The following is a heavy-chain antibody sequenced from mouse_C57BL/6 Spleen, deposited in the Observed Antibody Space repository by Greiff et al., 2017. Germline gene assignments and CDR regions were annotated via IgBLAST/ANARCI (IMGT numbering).Heavy chain of an antibody. CDR3: TRDHYYGSSGDAMDY. Sequence: EVQLQESGEGLVKPGGSLKLSCAASGFTFSSYAMSWVRQTPEKRLEWVAYISSGGDYIYYADTVKGRFTISRDNARNTLYLQMSSLKSEDTAMYYCTRDHYYGSSGDAMDYWGQGTSVTVSS. CDR2: ISSGGDYI. V-gene: IGHV5-9-1*02. J-gene: IGHJ4*01. CDR1: GFTFSSYA. D-gene: IGHD1-1*01.